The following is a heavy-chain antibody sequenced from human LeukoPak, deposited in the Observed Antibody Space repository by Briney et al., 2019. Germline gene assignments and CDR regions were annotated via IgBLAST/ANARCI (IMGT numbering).Heavy chain of an antibody. V-gene: IGHV3-23*01. CDR3: AKDLTL. CDR2: TTGSSGDT. Sequence: GGTLRLSCAASGFTFSDYALSWVRQTPGKGLEWVAATTGSSGDTYHADSVKGRFAISRDNSKNTLYLQMNSLRAEDTALYYCAKDLTLWGQGTVVTVSS. D-gene: IGHD4/OR15-4a*01. J-gene: IGHJ3*01. CDR1: GFTFSDYA.